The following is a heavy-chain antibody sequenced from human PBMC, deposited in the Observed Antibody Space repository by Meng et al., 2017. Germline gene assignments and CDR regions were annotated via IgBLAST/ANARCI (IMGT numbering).Heavy chain of an antibody. J-gene: IGHJ4*02. D-gene: IGHD2-2*01. V-gene: IGHV7-4-1*02. CDR2: INTNTGNP. CDR1: GYTFTSYA. Sequence: ASVKVSCKASGYTFTSYAMNWVRQAPGQGLEWMGWINTNTGNPTYAQGFTGRFVFSLDTSVSTVYLQISSLKAEDTAVYYCARDVTWGSTSCYDYWGQGTLVTVSS. CDR3: ARDVTWGSTSCYDY.